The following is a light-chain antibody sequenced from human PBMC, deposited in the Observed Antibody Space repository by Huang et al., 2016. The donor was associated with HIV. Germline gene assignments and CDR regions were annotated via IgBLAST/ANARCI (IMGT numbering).Light chain of an antibody. CDR1: QDIRKY. J-gene: IGKJ2*01. CDR3: QQYDSLYT. V-gene: IGKV1-33*01. Sequence: DIRMSQSPSFLSASIGDRVTITCQAGQDIRKYLNWYQQKPGKAPKLLIYDASNLETGVPSRFGGSGSGTNCTFTISSLQSEDIATYYCQQYDSLYTFGQGTKLEIK. CDR2: DAS.